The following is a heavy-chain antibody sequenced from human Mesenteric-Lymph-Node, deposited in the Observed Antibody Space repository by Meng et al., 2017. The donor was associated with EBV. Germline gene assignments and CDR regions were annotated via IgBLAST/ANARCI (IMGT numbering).Heavy chain of an antibody. CDR3: ARVTGKIYYDGSGYPEAFDY. J-gene: IGHJ4*02. D-gene: IGHD3-22*01. V-gene: IGHV4-30-4*01. Sequence: QVQLQEPGPGLVKPSQTLSLPWTVSGDSISSTDYYWSWVRQPPGKGLEWIGYIYYSGSRYYNPSLKSRVTISVDTSKNQFSLKLSSVTAADTAVYYCARVTGKIYYDGSGYPEAFDYWGQGTLVTVSS. CDR2: IYYSGSR. CDR1: GDSISSTDYY.